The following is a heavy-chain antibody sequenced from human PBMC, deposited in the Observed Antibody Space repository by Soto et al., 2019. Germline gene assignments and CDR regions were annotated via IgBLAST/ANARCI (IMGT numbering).Heavy chain of an antibody. CDR3: AKNVPGSSYTSTFDY. D-gene: IGHD2-2*02. Sequence: GSLRLSCEAFGFTFSSYAMSWVRQAPGKGLEWVSGLSASGGRAYYADSAKGRFTISRDDSKNTLYLQLISLRAEDTAVYYCAKNVPGSSYTSTFDYWGPGTLVTVSS. V-gene: IGHV3-23*01. CDR1: GFTFSSYA. J-gene: IGHJ4*02. CDR2: LSASGGRA.